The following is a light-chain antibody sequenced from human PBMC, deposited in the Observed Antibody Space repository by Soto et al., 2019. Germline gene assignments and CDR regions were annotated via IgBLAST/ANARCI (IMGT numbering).Light chain of an antibody. CDR2: EVT. Sequence: QSALTQPRSVSGSPGQSVTISCTGTRSDVGGYNFVSWHQQHPGKAPKLMIREVTERPSGVPDRFSGSKSGNTASLTISGLQAEDEADYYCCSYAGSYTWVFGTGTKVTVL. CDR3: CSYAGSYTWV. J-gene: IGLJ1*01. CDR1: RSDVGGYNF. V-gene: IGLV2-11*01.